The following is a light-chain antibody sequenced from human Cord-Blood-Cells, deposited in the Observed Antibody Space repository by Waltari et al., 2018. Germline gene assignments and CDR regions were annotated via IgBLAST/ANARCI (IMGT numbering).Light chain of an antibody. CDR2: VVS. CDR1: SSDVGGYNH. CDR3: SSYTSSSTLV. V-gene: IGLV2-14*01. Sequence: QSALTPPASVSGSPGQSITLSCTGTSSDVGGYNHVSWYQQHPGKAPKLMIYVVSKRPSGVSNRFSGSKSGNTASLTISGLQAEDEADYYCSSYTSSSTLVFGGGTKLTVL. J-gene: IGLJ3*02.